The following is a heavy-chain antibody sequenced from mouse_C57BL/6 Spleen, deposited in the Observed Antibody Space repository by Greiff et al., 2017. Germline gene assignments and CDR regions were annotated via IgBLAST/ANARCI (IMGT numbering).Heavy chain of an antibody. CDR2: ISNGGGST. D-gene: IGHD1-2*01. V-gene: IGHV5-12*01. Sequence: EVQLVESGGGLVQPGGSLKLSCAASGFTFSDYYMYWVRQTPETRLEWVAYISNGGGSTYYPDTVKGRFTISSDNATNTLYLQMSRLTSEDTAMYYCARRSFHTYYYSMDYWGQGTSVTVSS. J-gene: IGHJ4*01. CDR1: GFTFSDYY. CDR3: ARRSFHTYYYSMDY.